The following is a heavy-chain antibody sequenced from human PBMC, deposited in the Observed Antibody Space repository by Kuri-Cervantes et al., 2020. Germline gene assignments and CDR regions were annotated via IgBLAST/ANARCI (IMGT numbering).Heavy chain of an antibody. D-gene: IGHD4-17*01. CDR2: IYYSGST. V-gene: IGHV4-39*07. CDR1: GGSISSSSYY. CDR3: ARVVTVTGAYYFDY. Sequence: GSLRLSCTVSGGSISSSSYYWGWIRQPPGKGLEWIGSIYYSGSTYYNPSLKSRVTISVDTSKNQFSLKLSSVTAADTAVYYCARVVTVTGAYYFDYRGQGTLVTVSS. J-gene: IGHJ4*02.